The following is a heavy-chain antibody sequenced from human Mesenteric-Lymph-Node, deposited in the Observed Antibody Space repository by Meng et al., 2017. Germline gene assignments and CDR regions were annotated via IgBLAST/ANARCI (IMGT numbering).Heavy chain of an antibody. CDR2: IIPIFGTA. D-gene: IGHD5-12*01. J-gene: IGHJ5*02. V-gene: IGHV1-69*06. CDR1: GGTFSSYA. CDR3: AREEISRGFHLDL. Sequence: QVQLGQSGAEVKKPGSSVKVSCKASGGTFSSYAISWVRQAPGQGLEWMGGIIPIFGTANYAQKFQGRVTITADKSTSTAYMELRSGDAAIYFCAREEISRGFHLDLWGQGTLVTVSS.